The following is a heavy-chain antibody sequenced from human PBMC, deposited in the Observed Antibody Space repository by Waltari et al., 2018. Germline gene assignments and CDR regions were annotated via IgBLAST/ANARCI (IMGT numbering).Heavy chain of an antibody. Sequence: QVQLVQSGSQFKEPGTSVRVSCKASGYSFTNYAMNWVRQAPGQGLEWMGWINTNTGSPTYAQDFTGRFVFSFDTSVSTTYLQINGLRAEDTAVYFCAREGIVGAKTIVDYWGQGTLVTVS. CDR2: INTNTGSP. CDR3: AREGIVGAKTIVDY. V-gene: IGHV7-4-1*02. J-gene: IGHJ4*02. CDR1: GYSFTNYA. D-gene: IGHD1-26*01.